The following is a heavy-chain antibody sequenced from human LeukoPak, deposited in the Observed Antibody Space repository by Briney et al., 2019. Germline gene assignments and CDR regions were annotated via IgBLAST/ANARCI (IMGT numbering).Heavy chain of an antibody. J-gene: IGHJ5*02. CDR3: ARAGHTYCDFWSGYNWFDP. V-gene: IGHV1-18*01. CDR2: ISAYNGNT. CDR1: GYTFTSYG. D-gene: IGHD3-3*01. Sequence: ASVKVSCKASGYTFTSYGISWVRQAPGQGLEWMGWISAYNGNTNYAQKLQGRGTMTTDTPTSTAYMELRSLRSDDTAVYYCARAGHTYCDFWSGYNWFDPWGQGTLVTVSS.